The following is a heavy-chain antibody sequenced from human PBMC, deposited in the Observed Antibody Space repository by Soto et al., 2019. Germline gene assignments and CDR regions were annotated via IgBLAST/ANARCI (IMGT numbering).Heavy chain of an antibody. Sequence: DVQLLESGGGLVQPGGSLRLSCAASGFTFSTYAMSWVRQAPGKGLEWVSGISASGGSTYYADSVKGRFTISRDNSKNTLYLQMNSLGAEDTAVYYCAKRDVGVTAFDYWGQGSLVTVSS. D-gene: IGHD1-26*01. CDR1: GFTFSTYA. CDR2: ISASGGST. CDR3: AKRDVGVTAFDY. J-gene: IGHJ4*02. V-gene: IGHV3-23*01.